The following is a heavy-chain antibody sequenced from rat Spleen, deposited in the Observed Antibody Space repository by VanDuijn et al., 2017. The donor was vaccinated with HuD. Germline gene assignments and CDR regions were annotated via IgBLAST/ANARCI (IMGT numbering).Heavy chain of an antibody. CDR3: TRLYYSNWFAY. D-gene: IGHD1-1*01. CDR2: ISHDGSST. Sequence: EVQLEESGGGLVQPGRSLKLSCAASGFTFSDYYMAWVRQAPTKGLEWVATISHDGSSTYYRDPEKGRFTISRDNAKSTLYLQMDSLRSEDTATYYCTRLYYSNWFAYWGQGTLVTVSS. J-gene: IGHJ3*01. V-gene: IGHV5-7*01. CDR1: GFTFSDYY.